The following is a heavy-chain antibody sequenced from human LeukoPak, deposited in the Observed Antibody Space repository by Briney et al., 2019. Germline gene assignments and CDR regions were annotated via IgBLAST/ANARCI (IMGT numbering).Heavy chain of an antibody. Sequence: GGSLRLSCAASGFPFSSYEMHWVRQAPGKGLEWLSYISSSGSTIYYADSVKGRFTISRGNAKNSLYLQMNSLRAEDTAVYYCARATHYDYWGQGTLVTVSS. CDR2: ISSSGSTI. D-gene: IGHD3-10*01. CDR1: GFPFSSYE. CDR3: ARATHYDY. V-gene: IGHV3-48*03. J-gene: IGHJ4*02.